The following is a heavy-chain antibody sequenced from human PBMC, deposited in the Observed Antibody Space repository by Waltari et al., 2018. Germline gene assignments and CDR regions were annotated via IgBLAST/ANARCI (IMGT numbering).Heavy chain of an antibody. CDR1: GFRFGPYG. CDR2: SSGSGADT. J-gene: IGHJ3*01. Sequence: EANLAESGGGLVQPGGSLRLSCTASGFRFGPYGMSWVRQAPGKGLEWVSASSGSGADTFYADSVKDRFVISRDNSKNTVFLEMNSLRAEDTALYYCAKDPPGSYYEGFDEWGQGTMVTVSS. D-gene: IGHD1-26*01. CDR3: AKDPPGSYYEGFDE. V-gene: IGHV3-23*04.